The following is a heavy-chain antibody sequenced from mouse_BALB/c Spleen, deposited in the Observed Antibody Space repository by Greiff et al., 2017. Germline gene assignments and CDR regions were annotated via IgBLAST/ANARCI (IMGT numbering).Heavy chain of an antibody. Sequence: QVQLQQSGAELAKPGASVKMSCKASVYTFTSYWMHWVKQRPGQGLEWIGYINPSTGYTEYNQKFKDKATLTADKSSSTAYMQLSSLTSEDSAVYYCARSSQEYGNYVDYWGQGTTLTVSS. CDR3: ARSSQEYGNYVDY. CDR2: INPSTGYT. CDR1: VYTFTSYW. V-gene: IGHV1-7*01. J-gene: IGHJ2*01. D-gene: IGHD2-10*02.